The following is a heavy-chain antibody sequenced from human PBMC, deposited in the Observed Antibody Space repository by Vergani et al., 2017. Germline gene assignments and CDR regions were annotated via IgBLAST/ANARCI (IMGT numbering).Heavy chain of an antibody. Sequence: QVQLQESGPGLVKPSETLSLTCTVSGGSVSSGSYYWSWIRQPPGKGLEWIGYIYYSGSTNYNPSLKSRVTISVDTSKNQFSLKLSSVTAADTAVYYCARDLRYYLEMATITLVPPDYWGQGTLVTVSS. V-gene: IGHV4-61*01. CDR2: IYYSGST. CDR1: GGSVSSGSYY. D-gene: IGHD5-24*01. CDR3: ARDLRYYLEMATITLVPPDY. J-gene: IGHJ4*02.